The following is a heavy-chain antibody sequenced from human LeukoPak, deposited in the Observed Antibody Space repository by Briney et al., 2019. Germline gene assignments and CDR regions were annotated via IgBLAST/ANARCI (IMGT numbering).Heavy chain of an antibody. V-gene: IGHV3-49*04. CDR3: ARDSSWSFDY. D-gene: IGHD2-15*01. Sequence: GGSLRLSCTASAVTFGDYAISWVRQAPGKGREWGGFIRSQAYGGTTEYAASVKGRFTISRDDSKSIAYLQMNRLTTEDTAFYYCARDSSWSFDYWGQGTLDTVSS. J-gene: IGHJ4*02. CDR2: IRSQAYGGTT. CDR1: AVTFGDYA.